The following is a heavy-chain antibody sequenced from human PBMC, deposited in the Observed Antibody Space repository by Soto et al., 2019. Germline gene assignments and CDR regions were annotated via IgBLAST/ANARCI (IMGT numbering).Heavy chain of an antibody. D-gene: IGHD3-22*01. J-gene: IGHJ4*02. V-gene: IGHV4-30-2*01. CDR2: IYHSGST. CDR3: ARGWGDMSSGYCGLFDY. Sequence: QLQLQESGSGLVKPSQTLSLTCAVSGGSISSGGYSWRWIRQPPGKVLEWIGYIYHSGSTYYNPSLKSRVTILVDRSKNQFLLKLSSVTAAHTAVYYCARGWGDMSSGYCGLFDYWGQGTLVTVSS. CDR1: GGSISSGGYS.